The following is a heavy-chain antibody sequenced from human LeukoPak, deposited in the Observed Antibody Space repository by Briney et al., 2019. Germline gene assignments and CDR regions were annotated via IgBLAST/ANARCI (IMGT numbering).Heavy chain of an antibody. CDR3: ARERRDYDYVWGSYRPGWVDY. V-gene: IGHV4-59*01. D-gene: IGHD3-16*02. J-gene: IGHJ4*02. CDR1: GGSISSYY. CDR2: IYYSGST. Sequence: PSETLSLTCTVSGGSISSYYWSWIRQPPGKGLEWIGYIYYSGSTNYSPSLKSRVTISVDTSKNQFSLKLSSVTAADTAVYYCARERRDYDYVWGSYRPGWVDYWGQGTLVTVSS.